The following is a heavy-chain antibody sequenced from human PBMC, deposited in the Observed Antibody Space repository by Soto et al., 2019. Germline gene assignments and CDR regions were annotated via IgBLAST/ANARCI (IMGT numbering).Heavy chain of an antibody. Sequence: QVQLQESGPGLVKPSETLSLTCTVSGGSISSYYWSWIRQPPGKGLEWIGYIYYSGSTNYNPSLKSRVTISVDTSKNQFSRQLGSVTAADSAVYSCGRRYDVWRGYLYFYYLDAWGKGTRVTV. J-gene: IGHJ6*03. CDR1: GGSISSYY. D-gene: IGHD3-3*01. V-gene: IGHV4-59*08. CDR3: GRRYDVWRGYLYFYYLDA. CDR2: IYYSGST.